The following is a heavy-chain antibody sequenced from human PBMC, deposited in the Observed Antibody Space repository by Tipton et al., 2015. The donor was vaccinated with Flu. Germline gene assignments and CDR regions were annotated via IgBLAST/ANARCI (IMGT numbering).Heavy chain of an antibody. D-gene: IGHD3-22*01. CDR2: THTNGNT. CDR1: GAAISGNY. Sequence: TLSLTCTVSGAAISGNYWSWIRQSVGKGPEWIGRTHTNGNTNYNSSFGSRLTTSVDTSKSQFSMTLTSVTVADTAVYYCASGNFYDSSGYFAFWGQGILVTVSS. V-gene: IGHV4-4*07. J-gene: IGHJ4*02. CDR3: ASGNFYDSSGYFAF.